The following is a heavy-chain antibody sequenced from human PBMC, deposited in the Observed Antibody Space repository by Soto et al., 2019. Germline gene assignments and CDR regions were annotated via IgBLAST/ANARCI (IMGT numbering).Heavy chain of an antibody. CDR3: ARDPTYQAEYYYDSSGYFDY. Sequence: SVKVSCKASGGTFSSYAISWVRQAPGQVLEWMGGIIPIFGTANYAQKFQGRVTITADESTSTAYMELSSLRSEDTAVYYCARDPTYQAEYYYDSSGYFDYWGQGTLVTVSS. CDR1: GGTFSSYA. D-gene: IGHD3-22*01. CDR2: IIPIFGTA. V-gene: IGHV1-69*01. J-gene: IGHJ4*02.